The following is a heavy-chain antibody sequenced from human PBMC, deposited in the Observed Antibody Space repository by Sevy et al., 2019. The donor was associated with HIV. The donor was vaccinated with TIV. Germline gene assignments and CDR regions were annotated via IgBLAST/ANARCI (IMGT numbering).Heavy chain of an antibody. D-gene: IGHD3-3*01. CDR1: GFNFNNYA. CDR3: AKTPFMDVWNDYYSFYFDF. CDR2: ISFSGSKT. V-gene: IGHV3-23*01. Sequence: GGSLRLSCAAAGFNFNNYAMTWVRQAPGKGLEWVSGISFSGSKTYYAESVKGRFSTSRDPSKNTLYLQMNNVRVEDSAVYFYAKTPFMDVWNDYYSFYFDFWGQGTLVTVSS. J-gene: IGHJ4*02.